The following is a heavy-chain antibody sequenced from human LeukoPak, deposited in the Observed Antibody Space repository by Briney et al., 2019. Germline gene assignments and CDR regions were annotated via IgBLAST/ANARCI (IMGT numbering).Heavy chain of an antibody. V-gene: IGHV1-2*02. Sequence: ASVKVSCKASGYTFTGYYMHWVRQAPGQGLEWMGWINPNSGGTNYAQKFQGRVTMTRDTSISTAYMELSRLRSDDTVVYYCARSTRGYYYYGMDVWGQGTTVTVSS. CDR2: INPNSGGT. CDR3: ARSTRGYYYYGMDV. CDR1: GYTFTGYY. J-gene: IGHJ6*02. D-gene: IGHD3-10*01.